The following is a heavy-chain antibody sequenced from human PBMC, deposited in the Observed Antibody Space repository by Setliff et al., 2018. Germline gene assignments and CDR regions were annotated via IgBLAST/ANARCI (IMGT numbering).Heavy chain of an antibody. CDR1: GFTFSSYG. D-gene: IGHD3-16*01. J-gene: IGHJ3*02. V-gene: IGHV3-7*03. CDR3: ALFGDRDTFDT. CDR2: IKQDGSEK. Sequence: PGGSLRLSCAASGFTFSSYGMHWVRQAPGKGLEGVANIKQDGSEKYYVDSVKGRFTISRDNAKNSLYLQMNSLRAEDTAFYHCALFGDRDTFDTWGQGTMVTVSS.